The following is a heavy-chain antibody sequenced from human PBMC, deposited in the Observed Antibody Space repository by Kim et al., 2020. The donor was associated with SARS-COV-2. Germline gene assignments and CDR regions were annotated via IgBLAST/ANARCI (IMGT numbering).Heavy chain of an antibody. CDR1: GFTFSRYW. CDR3: VRDVEANNGCFD. Sequence: GGSLRLSCAASGFTFSRYWMHWVRQVPGKGLMWVSRINGDGSSTSYAGSVRGRFTISRDNAENTVYLQMNSLRADDTAIYYCVRDVEANNGCFDWGQGALVTVSS. J-gene: IGHJ4*02. D-gene: IGHD2-15*01. CDR2: INGDGSST. V-gene: IGHV3-74*01.